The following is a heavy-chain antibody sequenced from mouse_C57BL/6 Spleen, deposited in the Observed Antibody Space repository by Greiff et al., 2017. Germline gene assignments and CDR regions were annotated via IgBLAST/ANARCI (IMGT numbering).Heavy chain of an antibody. J-gene: IGHJ3*01. CDR3: ARSTTVKSWFAY. CDR1: GYTFTSYG. Sequence: VQLQQPGAELARPGASVKLSCKASGYTFTSYGISWVKQRTGQGLEWIGEIYPRSGNTYYNEKFKGKATLTVDKSSSTAYMELRSLRSEDSAVYFCARSTTVKSWFAYWGQGTLVTVSA. V-gene: IGHV1-81*01. D-gene: IGHD2-13*01. CDR2: IYPRSGNT.